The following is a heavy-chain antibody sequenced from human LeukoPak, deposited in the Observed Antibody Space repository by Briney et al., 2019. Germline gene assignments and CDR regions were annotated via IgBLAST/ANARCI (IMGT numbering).Heavy chain of an antibody. Sequence: SETLSLTPALYGESPCGYFWSWIRESPGKGRECRGEIDHRGSSNCNPSLKSRVNISVDTSKNQFSLKLSSVTAADRAVYYGARERTGVREFMQHDALDVWGQGTMVTVS. J-gene: IGHJ3*01. CDR1: GESPCGYF. CDR2: IDHRGSS. CDR3: ARERTGVREFMQHDALDV. D-gene: IGHD3-10*01. V-gene: IGHV4-34*01.